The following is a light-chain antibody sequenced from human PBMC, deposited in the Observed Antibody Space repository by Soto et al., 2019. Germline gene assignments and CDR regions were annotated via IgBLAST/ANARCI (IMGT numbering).Light chain of an antibody. V-gene: IGKV3-15*01. CDR3: QQYNNWPLT. Sequence: EIVMTQSAATLSVSPGERATRSCRASQSVSSNLAWYQQKPGQAPRLLIYGASTRATGIPARFSGSGSGTEFTLTISSLQSEDFAVYYCQQYNNWPLTFGGATKVEIK. CDR1: QSVSSN. J-gene: IGKJ4*01. CDR2: GAS.